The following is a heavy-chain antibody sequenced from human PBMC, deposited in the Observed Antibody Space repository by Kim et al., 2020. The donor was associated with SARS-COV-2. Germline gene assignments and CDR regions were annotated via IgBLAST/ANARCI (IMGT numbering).Heavy chain of an antibody. J-gene: IGHJ4*02. CDR1: GFTFDDYA. V-gene: IGHV3-9*01. CDR3: AKGSKGAVVTAEPDY. CDR2: ISWNSGSI. D-gene: IGHD2-21*02. Sequence: GGSLRLSCAASGFTFDDYAMHWVRQAPGKGLEWVSGISWNSGSIGYADSVKGRFTISRDNAKNSLYLQMNSLRADDTALYYCAKGSKGAVVTAEPDYWGQGTLVTVSS.